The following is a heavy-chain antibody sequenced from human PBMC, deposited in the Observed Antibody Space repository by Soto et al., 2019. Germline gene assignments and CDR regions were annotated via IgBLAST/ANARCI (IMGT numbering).Heavy chain of an antibody. D-gene: IGHD6-13*01. CDR2: ISSSSSYI. Sequence: GGSLRLSCAASGFTFSSYSMNWVRQAPGKGLEWVSSISSSSSYIYYADSVKGRFTISRDNAKNSLYLQMNSLRAEDTAVYYCARAPQLVGGIFPDYYYYYMDVWGKGTTVTVSS. V-gene: IGHV3-21*01. CDR3: ARAPQLVGGIFPDYYYYYMDV. J-gene: IGHJ6*03. CDR1: GFTFSSYS.